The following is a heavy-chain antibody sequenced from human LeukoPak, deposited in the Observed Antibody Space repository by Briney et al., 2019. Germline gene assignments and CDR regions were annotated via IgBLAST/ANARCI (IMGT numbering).Heavy chain of an antibody. CDR2: IFHSGAT. J-gene: IGHJ3*02. Sequence: PSETLSLTCVVSGDSISSNNNWNWVRQPPGKELEWIGEIFHSGATNFNPSLKSRVTFSVDKSKNQFSLKLNSVTAADTAVYYCARDGLYLKAAAGTEAFDIWGQGTMVTVSS. CDR1: GDSISSNNN. CDR3: ARDGLYLKAAAGTEAFDI. D-gene: IGHD6-13*01. V-gene: IGHV4-4*02.